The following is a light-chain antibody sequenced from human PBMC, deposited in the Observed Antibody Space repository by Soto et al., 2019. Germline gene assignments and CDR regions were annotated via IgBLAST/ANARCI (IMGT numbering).Light chain of an antibody. CDR2: DAS. V-gene: IGKV3-11*01. CDR1: QSVSSY. Sequence: EIVLTQSPATLSLSPGERATLSCRASQSVSSYLAWYQQKPGQAPRLLIYDASNRATGIPARFSGSGSGTEFTPTISSLEPEDFAVYYYQQRSNWPPSITFGQGRRLEIK. CDR3: QQRSNWPPSIT. J-gene: IGKJ5*01.